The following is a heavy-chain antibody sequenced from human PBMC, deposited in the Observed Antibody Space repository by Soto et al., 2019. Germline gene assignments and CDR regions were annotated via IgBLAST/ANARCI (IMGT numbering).Heavy chain of an antibody. Sequence: GASVKVSCKASGFTFTSSAVQWVRQARGQRLEWIGWIVVGSGNTNYAQKFQERVTITRDMSTSTAYMELSSLRSEDTAVYYCAAGGFSTVTTQGLYYYYYGMDVWGQGTTVTVS. CDR3: AAGGFSTVTTQGLYYYYYGMDV. CDR1: GFTFTSSA. CDR2: IVVGSGNT. D-gene: IGHD4-4*01. V-gene: IGHV1-58*01. J-gene: IGHJ6*02.